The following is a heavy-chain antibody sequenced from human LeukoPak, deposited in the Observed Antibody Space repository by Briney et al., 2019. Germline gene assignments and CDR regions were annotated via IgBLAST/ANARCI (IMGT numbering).Heavy chain of an antibody. J-gene: IGHJ4*02. CDR3: AHRRRYSGVWYPFDY. CDR2: IYWDDDK. Sequence: SGPTLVNPTQTLTLTCTXSGFSLSTTGVGVXXXXXXXXXXLXWLALIYWDDDKRYSPSLKSRLTITKDTSKNQVVXTMTNMDPVDTATYYCAHRRRYSGVWYPFDYWGQGTLVTVSS. V-gene: IGHV2-5*02. CDR1: GFSLSTTGVG. D-gene: IGHD6-13*01.